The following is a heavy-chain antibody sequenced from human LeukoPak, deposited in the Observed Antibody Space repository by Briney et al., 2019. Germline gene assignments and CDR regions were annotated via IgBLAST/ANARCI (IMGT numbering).Heavy chain of an antibody. J-gene: IGHJ5*02. CDR1: GFTFSSYA. D-gene: IGHD2-2*01. Sequence: PGGSLRLSCAASGFTFSSYAMSWVRQAPGKGLEWVSTITGSGGSTYYADSVKGRFTISRDNSKNTLNLQMNSLRAEDTAVYYCARGSRGGATSFDHWGQGTLVTVSS. CDR3: ARGSRGGATSFDH. CDR2: ITGSGGST. V-gene: IGHV3-23*01.